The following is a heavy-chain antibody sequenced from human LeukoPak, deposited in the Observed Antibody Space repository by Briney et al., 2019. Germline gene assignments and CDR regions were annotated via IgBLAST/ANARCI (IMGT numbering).Heavy chain of an antibody. J-gene: IGHJ4*02. CDR3: ARGLQLWEFDY. CDR2: ISYDGSNK. V-gene: IGHV3-30*04. D-gene: IGHD5-18*01. Sequence: GGSLRLSCAASGFTFSSYAMHWVRQAPGKGLEWVAVISYDGSNKYYADSVKGRFTISRDNSKNTLYLQMNSLRAEDTAVYYCARGLQLWEFDYWGQGTLVTVSS. CDR1: GFTFSSYA.